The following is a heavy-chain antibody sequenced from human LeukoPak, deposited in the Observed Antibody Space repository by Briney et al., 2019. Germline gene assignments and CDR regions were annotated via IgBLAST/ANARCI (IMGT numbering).Heavy chain of an antibody. J-gene: IGHJ4*02. Sequence: GGSLRLSYAASGFTFSSYWMSWVRQAPGKGLEWVANIKQDGSEKYYVDSVKGRFTISRDNAKNSLYLQMNSLRAEDTAVYYCARDLIVVVPAARSWGQGTLVTVSS. CDR3: ARDLIVVVPAARS. D-gene: IGHD2-2*01. V-gene: IGHV3-7*01. CDR2: IKQDGSEK. CDR1: GFTFSSYW.